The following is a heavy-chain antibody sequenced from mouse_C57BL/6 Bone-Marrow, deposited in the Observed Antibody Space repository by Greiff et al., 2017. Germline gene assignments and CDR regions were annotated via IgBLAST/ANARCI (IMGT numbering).Heavy chain of an antibody. V-gene: IGHV1-74*01. CDR2: IHPSDSGT. D-gene: IGHD1-1*02. J-gene: IGHJ3*01. CDR3: AIAIYGLYCFAY. CDR1: GYTFTSYW. Sequence: QVQLQQPGAELVKPGASVKLSCKASGYTFTSYWMHWVKQRPGQGLEWIGRIHPSDSGTNYNQKFKSKATLTVDKSSSTAYMQLSSLTSEDSAFYYCAIAIYGLYCFAYWGQGTLLTVSS.